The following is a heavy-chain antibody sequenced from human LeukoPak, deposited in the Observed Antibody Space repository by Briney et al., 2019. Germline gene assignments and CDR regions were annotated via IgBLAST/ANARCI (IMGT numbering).Heavy chain of an antibody. D-gene: IGHD2-15*01. CDR3: RIIKDDSGLDY. V-gene: IGHV3-23*01. CDR1: GFTFSSYA. J-gene: IGHJ4*02. CDR2: NDGSGFIK. Sequence: GSLRPSCAASGFTFSSYAMSWVRQAPGKGEEWVSINDGSGFIKYHADSVNSRFTISRDTANTTQYLQMNRLGVDDTADYYWRIIKDDSGLDYWGQGTLVTVSS.